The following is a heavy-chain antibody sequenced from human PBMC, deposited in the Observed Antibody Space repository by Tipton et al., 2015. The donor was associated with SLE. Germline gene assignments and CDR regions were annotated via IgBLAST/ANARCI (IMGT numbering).Heavy chain of an antibody. CDR1: GGSISSSSYY. J-gene: IGHJ6*03. V-gene: IGHV4-61*05. D-gene: IGHD2-21*01. CDR3: ARVLVAIDYYYMDV. Sequence: TLSLTCTVSGGSISSSSYYWGWIRQPPGKGREWIGYIYYSGSTNYNPSLKSRVTISVDTSKNQFSLKLSSVTAADTAVYYCARVLVAIDYYYMDVWGKGTTVTVSS. CDR2: IYYSGST.